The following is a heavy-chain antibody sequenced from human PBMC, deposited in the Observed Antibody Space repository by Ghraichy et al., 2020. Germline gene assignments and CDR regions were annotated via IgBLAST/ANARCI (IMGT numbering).Heavy chain of an antibody. Sequence: SDTLSLTCTVSGGSISSYYWSWVRQPPGKGLEWIGYRYYSGDTSYNPSLKSRVAISMDTSKNQFSLKLSSVTAADTAVYYCARVNTGTYDAFWYFDLWGRGTLVTVSS. CDR1: GGSISSYY. J-gene: IGHJ2*01. CDR2: RYYSGDT. V-gene: IGHV4-59*07. D-gene: IGHD1-26*01. CDR3: ARVNTGTYDAFWYFDL.